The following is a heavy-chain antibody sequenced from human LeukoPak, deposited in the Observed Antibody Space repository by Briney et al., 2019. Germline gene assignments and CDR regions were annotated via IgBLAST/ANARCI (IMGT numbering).Heavy chain of an antibody. J-gene: IGHJ5*02. D-gene: IGHD1/OR15-1a*01. CDR2: ISSDGSST. Sequence: GGSLRLSCAASGFTFSSYWMHWVRQAPGKGLVWVSRISSDGSSTSYADSVKGRFTISRDNAKKTLYLQMNSLRAEDTAVYYCADRTGSWGQGTLVTVSS. CDR3: ADRTGS. V-gene: IGHV3-74*01. CDR1: GFTFSSYW.